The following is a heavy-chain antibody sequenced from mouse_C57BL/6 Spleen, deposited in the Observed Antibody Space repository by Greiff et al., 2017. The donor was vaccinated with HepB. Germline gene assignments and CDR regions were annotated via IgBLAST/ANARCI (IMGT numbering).Heavy chain of an antibody. J-gene: IGHJ4*01. Sequence: EVQVVESGGGLVQPKGSLKLSCAASGFSFNTYAMNWVRQAPGKGLEWVARIRSKSNNYATYYADSVKDRFTISRDDSESMLYLQMNNLKTEDTAMYYCVRHHQLEAMDYWGQGTSVTVSS. CDR2: IRSKSNNYAT. D-gene: IGHD3-3*01. V-gene: IGHV10-1*01. CDR1: GFSFNTYA. CDR3: VRHHQLEAMDY.